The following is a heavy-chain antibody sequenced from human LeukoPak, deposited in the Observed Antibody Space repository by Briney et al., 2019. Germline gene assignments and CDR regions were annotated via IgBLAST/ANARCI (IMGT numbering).Heavy chain of an antibody. Sequence: GGSLRLSCAASGFTFSSYWMSWVRQAPGKGLEWVANIKQDGSEKYYVDSVKGRFTISRDNAKNSLYLRMNSLRAEDTAVYYCARDSGYGGNPFDYWGQGTLVTVSS. CDR3: ARDSGYGGNPFDY. J-gene: IGHJ4*02. CDR1: GFTFSSYW. V-gene: IGHV3-7*01. D-gene: IGHD4-23*01. CDR2: IKQDGSEK.